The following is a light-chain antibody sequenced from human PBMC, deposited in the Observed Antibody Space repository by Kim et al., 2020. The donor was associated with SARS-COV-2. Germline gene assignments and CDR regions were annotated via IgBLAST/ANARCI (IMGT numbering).Light chain of an antibody. CDR1: SLSNTY. Sequence: LGQTVRVTRQRVSLSNTYATMYQEKPGQDPVLVIYAKNPRPAGIPDRLSGSSSGNTASLTIAGAQAEDEADYYCNSRDSTGRHHVVFGGGTQLTVL. CDR2: AKN. CDR3: NSRDSTGRHHVV. J-gene: IGLJ2*01. V-gene: IGLV3-19*01.